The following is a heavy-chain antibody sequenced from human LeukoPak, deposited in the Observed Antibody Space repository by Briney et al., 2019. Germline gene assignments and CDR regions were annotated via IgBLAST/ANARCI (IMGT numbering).Heavy chain of an antibody. D-gene: IGHD2-15*01. CDR2: INHSGST. J-gene: IGHJ6*02. V-gene: IGHV4-34*01. Sequence: SETLSLTCAVYGGSFSGYYWSWIRQPPGKGLEWIGEINHSGSTNYNPSLKSRVTVSVDTSKNQFSLKLSSVTAADTAVYYCARGRRIVVVVAATPRVYYYYGMDVWGQGTTVTVSS. CDR3: ARGRRIVVVVAATPRVYYYYGMDV. CDR1: GGSFSGYY.